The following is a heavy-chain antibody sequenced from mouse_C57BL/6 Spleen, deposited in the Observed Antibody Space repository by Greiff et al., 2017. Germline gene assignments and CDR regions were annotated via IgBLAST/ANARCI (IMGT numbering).Heavy chain of an antibody. D-gene: IGHD1-1*01. CDR1: GFSLTSYG. Sequence: VKLVESGPGLVQPSQSLSITCTVSGFSLTSYGVHWVRQSPGKGLEWLGVIWRGGSTDYNAAFMSRLSITKDNSKSQVFVKMNSQQADDTAIYVCAKKDGSSYGYFDVWGTGTTVTVSS. V-gene: IGHV2-5*01. J-gene: IGHJ1*03. CDR3: AKKDGSSYGYFDV. CDR2: IWRGGST.